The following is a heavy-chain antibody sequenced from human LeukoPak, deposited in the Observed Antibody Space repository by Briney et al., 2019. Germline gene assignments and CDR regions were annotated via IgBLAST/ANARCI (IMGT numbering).Heavy chain of an antibody. CDR2: IDWDDDK. Sequence: SGPTLVNPTQTLTLTCTFSEFSISSSGMCVSWIRQPPGKALEWLARIDWDDDKYYSTSLKTRLTISKDTSKNQVVLTMTNMDPVHTATYYCAWVYYRPGNRAAESFQHWGQGILVTVSS. V-gene: IGHV2-70*11. J-gene: IGHJ1*01. D-gene: IGHD3-10*01. CDR3: AWVYYRPGNRAAESFQH. CDR1: EFSISSSGMC.